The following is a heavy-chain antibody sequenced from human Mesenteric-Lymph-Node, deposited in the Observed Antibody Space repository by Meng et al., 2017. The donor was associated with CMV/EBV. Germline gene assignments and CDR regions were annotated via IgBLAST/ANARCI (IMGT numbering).Heavy chain of an antibody. CDR2: INPNSGGT. D-gene: IGHD2-2*02. CDR3: AREYCSSTSFYTGGFDY. Sequence: ASVKVSCKASGYTFTGYYIHWVRQAPGQGLEWMGWINPNSGGTNYAQKFQGRVTLTRDTSIRTAYMELSRLRSDDTAVYYCAREYCSSTSFYTGGFDYWGQGTLVTVSS. CDR1: GYTFTGYY. J-gene: IGHJ4*02. V-gene: IGHV1-2*02.